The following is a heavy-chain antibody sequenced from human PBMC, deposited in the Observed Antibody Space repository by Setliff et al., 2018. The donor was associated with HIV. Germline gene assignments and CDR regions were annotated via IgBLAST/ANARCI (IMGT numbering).Heavy chain of an antibody. CDR3: ARIFGDQGYYYGMDV. D-gene: IGHD3-3*01. V-gene: IGHV4-4*07. J-gene: IGHJ6*02. Sequence: SETLSLTCTVSGGSISSYYWSWIRQPAGKGLEWIGRIYTTGSTNYNPSLKSRVTISVDTSKNQFSLKLSSVIAADTAVYYCARIFGDQGYYYGMDVWGRGTTVTVSS. CDR2: IYTTGST. CDR1: GGSISSYY.